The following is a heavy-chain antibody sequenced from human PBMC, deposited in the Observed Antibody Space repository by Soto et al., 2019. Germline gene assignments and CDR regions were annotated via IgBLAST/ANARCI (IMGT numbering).Heavy chain of an antibody. D-gene: IGHD3-22*01. J-gene: IGHJ6*02. Sequence: PGGSLRLSCAASGFTVSSNYMSWVRQAPGKGLEWVSVIQSGGSTYYADSVKGRFSISRDNSKNTLYLQMNSLRAEDTAVYYCAKDLYDSSGYYLDYYYYGMDVWXQGTTVTVSS. CDR2: IQSGGST. CDR3: AKDLYDSSGYYLDYYYYGMDV. V-gene: IGHV3-66*01. CDR1: GFTVSSNY.